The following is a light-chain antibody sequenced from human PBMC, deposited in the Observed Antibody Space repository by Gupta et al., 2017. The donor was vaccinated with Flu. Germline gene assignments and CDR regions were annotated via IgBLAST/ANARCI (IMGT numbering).Light chain of an antibody. J-gene: IGKJ3*01. CDR3: QQYGSSHRGGST. CDR1: QSVSSNY. V-gene: IGKV3-20*01. CDR2: GAS. Sequence: SLSPGERANRSCRASQSVSSNYLAWYKQKPGQAPMPLIYGASRRATDSPDRFSGSGSGTDCTLTISRLEPEESAVYYCQQYGSSHRGGSTFGPGTKVDIK.